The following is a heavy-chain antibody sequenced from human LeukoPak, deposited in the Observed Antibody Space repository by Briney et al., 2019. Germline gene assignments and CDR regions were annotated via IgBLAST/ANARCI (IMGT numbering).Heavy chain of an antibody. V-gene: IGHV4-59*01. CDR1: GGSLSSYY. D-gene: IGHD6-13*01. Sequence: PSETLSLTCTVSGGSLSSYYWSWIRQPPGKGLEWIGYIYNSGSTNYNPSLKSRVTISVDTSKNQFSLKLSSVTAADTAVYYCARYHSSSWYYGDYGMDVWGKGTTVTVSS. J-gene: IGHJ6*04. CDR3: ARYHSSSWYYGDYGMDV. CDR2: IYNSGST.